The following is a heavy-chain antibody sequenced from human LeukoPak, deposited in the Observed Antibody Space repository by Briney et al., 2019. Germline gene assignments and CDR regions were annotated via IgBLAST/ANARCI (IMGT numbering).Heavy chain of an antibody. CDR3: ATARSSWAVDY. Sequence: SGGSLRLSCVASGFTFSSYAMSWVRQAPGKGLEWVTGISGSGGSTNYADSVKGRFTISRDNSKKTLYLQMNSLRAEDTAVYYCATARSSWAVDYWGQGTLATVSS. J-gene: IGHJ4*02. D-gene: IGHD2-2*01. CDR2: ISGSGGST. CDR1: GFTFSSYA. V-gene: IGHV3-23*01.